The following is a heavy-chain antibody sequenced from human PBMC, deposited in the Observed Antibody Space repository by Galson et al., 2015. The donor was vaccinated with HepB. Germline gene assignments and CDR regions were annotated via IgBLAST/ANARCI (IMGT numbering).Heavy chain of an antibody. CDR3: ATKAFDI. V-gene: IGHV3-30*04. Sequence: SLRLSCAASGFTFSSYAMHWVRQAPGKGLEWVAVISYDGSNKYYADSVKGRFTISRDNSKNTLYLQMNSLRAEDTAVYYCATKAFDIWGQGTMVTVSS. CDR1: GFTFSSYA. CDR2: ISYDGSNK. J-gene: IGHJ3*02.